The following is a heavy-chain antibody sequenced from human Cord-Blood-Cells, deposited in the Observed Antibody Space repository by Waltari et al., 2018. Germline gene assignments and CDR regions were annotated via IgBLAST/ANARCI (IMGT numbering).Heavy chain of an antibody. CDR1: GLSLSNARMG. CDR3: ARIAAAGTLKIPNFDY. D-gene: IGHD6-13*01. CDR2: IFSKDEK. J-gene: IGHJ4*02. Sequence: QVTLKESGPVLVQPTETLTLTCTVSGLSLSNARMGVSWLLQPPVKALEWLAHIFSKDEKYYSTFLKSGLTIAKDTSKSPVVLTMTNMDPVDTATYYCARIAAAGTLKIPNFDYWGQGTLVTVSS. V-gene: IGHV2-26*01.